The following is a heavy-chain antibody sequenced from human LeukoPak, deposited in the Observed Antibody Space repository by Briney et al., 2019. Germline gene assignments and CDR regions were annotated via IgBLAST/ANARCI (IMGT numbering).Heavy chain of an antibody. D-gene: IGHD5-24*01. Sequence: SETLSLTCTVSGGSISSSSYYWGWIRQPPGKGLEWIGSIYYSGSTYYNPSLKSRVTISVDTSKNQFSLKLSSVTAADTAVYYCARHSHGPDAFGIWGQGTMVTVSS. CDR1: GGSISSSSYY. V-gene: IGHV4-39*01. CDR3: ARHSHGPDAFGI. CDR2: IYYSGST. J-gene: IGHJ3*02.